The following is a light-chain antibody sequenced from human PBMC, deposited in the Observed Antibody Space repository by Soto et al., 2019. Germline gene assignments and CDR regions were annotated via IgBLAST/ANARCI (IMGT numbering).Light chain of an antibody. CDR3: QTWGTGIQL. Sequence: QLVLTQSPSASASLGASVKLTCTLSSGHSSYAIAWHQQQPEKGPRYLMKLNSDGSHNKGDGIPDRFSGSSSGAERYLTICSLQSEDEADYYCQTWGTGIQLFGGGTKLTVL. CDR2: LNSDGSH. V-gene: IGLV4-69*01. J-gene: IGLJ3*02. CDR1: SGHSSYA.